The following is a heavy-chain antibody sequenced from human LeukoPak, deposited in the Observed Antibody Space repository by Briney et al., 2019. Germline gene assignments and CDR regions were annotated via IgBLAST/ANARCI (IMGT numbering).Heavy chain of an antibody. Sequence: SETLSLTCTVSGGSISSGGYYWSWIRQPAGKGLEWIGRIFTSGSTNYNPSLKSRVTISVDRSKNRFSLKLSSVTAADTAVCYCARQRFRMITFGGVIVENWFDPWGQGTLVTVSS. V-gene: IGHV4-61*02. CDR1: GGSISSGGYY. CDR2: IFTSGST. CDR3: ARQRFRMITFGGVIVENWFDP. J-gene: IGHJ5*02. D-gene: IGHD3-16*02.